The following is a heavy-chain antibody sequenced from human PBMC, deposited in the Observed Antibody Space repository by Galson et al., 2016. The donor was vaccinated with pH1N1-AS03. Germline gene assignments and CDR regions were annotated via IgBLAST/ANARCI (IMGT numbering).Heavy chain of an antibody. V-gene: IGHV3-30-3*01. J-gene: IGHJ1*01. CDR3: VRETGFNSLWYPFHQ. CDR1: GFIFSDYA. D-gene: IGHD2-15*01. CDR2: ISYDTARE. Sequence: SLRLSCAASGFIFSDYAMHWVRQAPGKGLEWVAFISYDTAREQYADTAKGRFTISKDRPRNMLYLEMNNLRVEDTAVYYCVRETGFNSLWYPFHQWGQGTLVRVSP.